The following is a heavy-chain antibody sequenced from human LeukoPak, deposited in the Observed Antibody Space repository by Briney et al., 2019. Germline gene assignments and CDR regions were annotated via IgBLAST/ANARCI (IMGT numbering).Heavy chain of an antibody. J-gene: IGHJ4*02. CDR1: GYSFTSYW. Sequence: GESLKISCKGSGYSFTSYWIGWVRQMPGKGLEWMGIIYPGDSETRYSPSFQGQVTIPADKSINTAYLQWSSLKASDTAVHYCARLVSGWYFDYWGQGTLVTVSS. V-gene: IGHV5-51*01. D-gene: IGHD6-19*01. CDR3: ARLVSGWYFDY. CDR2: IYPGDSET.